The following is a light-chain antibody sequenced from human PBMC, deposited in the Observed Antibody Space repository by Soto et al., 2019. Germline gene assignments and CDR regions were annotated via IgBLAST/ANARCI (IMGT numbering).Light chain of an antibody. J-gene: IGKJ4*01. V-gene: IGKV3-15*01. CDR3: QQYNNWPSLT. CDR1: QSVSSN. Sequence: EIVMTQSPATLSVSPGERATLSCRASQSVSSNLAWYQQKPGQAPRLLIYGASTRVTGIPARFSGSGSGTEFTLTISSLQSEDFAVYYCQQYNNWPSLTFGGGTKVDIK. CDR2: GAS.